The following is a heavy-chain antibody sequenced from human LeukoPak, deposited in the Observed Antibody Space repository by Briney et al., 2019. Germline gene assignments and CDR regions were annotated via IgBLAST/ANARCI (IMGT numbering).Heavy chain of an antibody. CDR2: INHSGGT. Sequence: SETLSLTCAVYGGSFSGYYWSWIRQPPGKGLEWIGEINHSGGTNYNPSLKSRVTISVDTSKNQFSLKLSSVTAADTAVYYCARGRRITMVRGVRGTDDYWGQGTLVTVSS. CDR3: ARGRRITMVRGVRGTDDY. V-gene: IGHV4-34*01. D-gene: IGHD3-10*01. J-gene: IGHJ4*02. CDR1: GGSFSGYY.